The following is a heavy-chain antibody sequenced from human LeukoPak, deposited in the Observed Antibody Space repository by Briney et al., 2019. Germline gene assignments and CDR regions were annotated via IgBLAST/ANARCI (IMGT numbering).Heavy chain of an antibody. CDR2: IYPGDSDT. D-gene: IGHD3-22*01. V-gene: IGHV5-51*01. Sequence: GESLKISCKGSGYRFSSYWISWVRQMPGKGLEWMGIIYPGDSDTRYSPSFQGQVTISADKSISTAYLQWSSLKASDTAMYYCARRNYYDSSEFDYWGQGTLVTVSS. CDR3: ARRNYYDSSEFDY. J-gene: IGHJ4*02. CDR1: GYRFSSYW.